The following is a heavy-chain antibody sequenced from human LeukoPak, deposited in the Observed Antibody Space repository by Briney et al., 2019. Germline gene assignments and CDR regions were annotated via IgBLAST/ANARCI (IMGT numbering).Heavy chain of an antibody. V-gene: IGHV3-30*02. J-gene: IGHJ4*02. D-gene: IGHD3-9*01. Sequence: QPGGSLRLSCAASGFTFSSYGMHWVRQAPGKGLEWVAFIRYDRSNKYYADSVKGRFTISRDNSKNTLYLQMNSLRAEDTAVYYCANPETKDVLRYFDWPSGTFDYWGQGTLVTVSS. CDR2: IRYDRSNK. CDR1: GFTFSSYG. CDR3: ANPETKDVLRYFDWPSGTFDY.